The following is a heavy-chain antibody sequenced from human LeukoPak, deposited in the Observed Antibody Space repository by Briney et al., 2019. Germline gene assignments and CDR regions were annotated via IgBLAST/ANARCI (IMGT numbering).Heavy chain of an antibody. Sequence: SETLSLTCTVSGDSISTYYWSWIRQPPGKGLEWIGYIYYSGSTNYNPSLKSRVTISVDTSKNQFSLKLSSVTAADTAVYYCARGAWNYDYWGQGTLVTVSS. J-gene: IGHJ4*02. CDR2: IYYSGST. D-gene: IGHD1-1*01. V-gene: IGHV4-59*01. CDR3: ARGAWNYDY. CDR1: GDSISTYY.